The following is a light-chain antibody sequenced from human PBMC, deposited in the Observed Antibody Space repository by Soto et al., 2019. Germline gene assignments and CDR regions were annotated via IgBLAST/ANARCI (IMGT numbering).Light chain of an antibody. V-gene: IGKV3-15*01. Sequence: EIVLTQSPGTLSLSPGERATLSCRVSQSVSSSYLAWYQQKPGQAPRLLIYGASTRAAGVPARFSGSASGTKYTLTITSLQSEDFALYYCQQYTNWPPFTFGQGTRLEIK. CDR2: GAS. CDR3: QQYTNWPPFT. CDR1: QSVSSSY. J-gene: IGKJ2*01.